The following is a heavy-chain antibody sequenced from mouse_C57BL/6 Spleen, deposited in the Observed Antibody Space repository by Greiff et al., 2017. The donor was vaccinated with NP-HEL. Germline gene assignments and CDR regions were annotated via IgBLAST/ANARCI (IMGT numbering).Heavy chain of an antibody. V-gene: IGHV1-76*01. CDR3: ARGLGRGAMDY. Sequence: VQLVESGAELVRPGASVKLSCKASGYTFTDYYINWVKQRPGQGLEWIARIYPGSGNTYYNEKFKGKATLTAEKSSSTAYMQLSSLTSEDSAVYFCARGLGRGAMDYWGQGTSVTVSS. CDR2: IYPGSGNT. CDR1: GYTFTDYY. J-gene: IGHJ4*01. D-gene: IGHD4-1*01.